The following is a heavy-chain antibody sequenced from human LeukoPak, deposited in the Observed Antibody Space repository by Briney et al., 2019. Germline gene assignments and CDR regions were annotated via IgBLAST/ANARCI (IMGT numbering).Heavy chain of an antibody. D-gene: IGHD6-13*01. CDR1: GFTFSSYG. Sequence: GGSLRLSCAASGFTFSSYGMHWVRQAPGKGLEWVAFIRYDGSNKYYADSVKGRFTISRDNSKNTLYLQMNSLRAEDTAVYYCAKVNGLIAAAGTGAYNWFDPWGQGTLVTVSS. V-gene: IGHV3-30*02. CDR3: AKVNGLIAAAGTGAYNWFDP. J-gene: IGHJ5*02. CDR2: IRYDGSNK.